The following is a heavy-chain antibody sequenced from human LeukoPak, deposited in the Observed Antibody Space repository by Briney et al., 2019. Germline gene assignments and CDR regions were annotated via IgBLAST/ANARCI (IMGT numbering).Heavy chain of an antibody. CDR2: ISGGGST. CDR3: ARGRSGYGPFDAFDI. CDR1: GFTLTTYA. Sequence: GGSLRLSCAASGFTLTTYAMSWVRQAPGKGLEWVSGISGGGSTYYADSVKGRFAASRGNSKNTLYLQMNSLRAEDTAVYYCARGRSGYGPFDAFDIWGQGTWVTVSS. J-gene: IGHJ3*02. V-gene: IGHV3-23*01. D-gene: IGHD3-22*01.